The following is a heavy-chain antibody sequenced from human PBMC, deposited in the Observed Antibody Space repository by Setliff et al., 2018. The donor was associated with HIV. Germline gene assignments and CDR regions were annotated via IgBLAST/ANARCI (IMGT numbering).Heavy chain of an antibody. J-gene: IGHJ3*02. Sequence: GASVKVSCKASGGTSKKYAINWVRKAPGQGLEWMGQFIPVLDITNYAQKFQGRVTITADASSSTMYMELSGLRSGDTAVYYCAGPRGDEAFDIWGQGTMVTVAS. CDR1: GGTSKKYA. CDR2: FIPVLDIT. V-gene: IGHV1-69*10. D-gene: IGHD3-10*01. CDR3: AGPRGDEAFDI.